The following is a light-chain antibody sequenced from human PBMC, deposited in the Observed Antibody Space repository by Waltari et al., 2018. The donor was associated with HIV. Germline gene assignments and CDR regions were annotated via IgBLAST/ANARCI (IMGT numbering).Light chain of an antibody. J-gene: IGKJ2*03. CDR3: QQYGRSPPYS. CDR1: QSVSSSY. CDR2: GAS. V-gene: IGKV3-20*01. Sequence: EIVLTQSPGTLSLSPGERATLSCRASQSVSSSYLAWYQKKPGQAPRLLIYGASTSATGVPDRFSGSGSVTDFTLTISRLEPEDFAVYYCQQYGRSPPYSFGQGTKLEIK.